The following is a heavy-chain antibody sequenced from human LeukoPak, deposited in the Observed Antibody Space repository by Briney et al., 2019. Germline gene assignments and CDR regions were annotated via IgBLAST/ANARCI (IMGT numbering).Heavy chain of an antibody. D-gene: IGHD4-17*01. CDR3: ARASNDYGDYSHFDY. J-gene: IGHJ4*02. Sequence: SETLSLTCAVYGGSFSGYYWSWIRQPPGKGLEWIGEINHSGSTNYNPSLKSRVTISVDTSKNQFSLKLSSVTAADTAVYYCARASNDYGDYSHFDYWGQGTLVTVSS. CDR1: GGSFSGYY. CDR2: INHSGST. V-gene: IGHV4-34*01.